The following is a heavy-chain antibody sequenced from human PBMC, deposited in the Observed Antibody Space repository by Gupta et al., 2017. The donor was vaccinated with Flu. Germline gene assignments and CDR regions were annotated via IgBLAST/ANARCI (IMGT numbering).Heavy chain of an antibody. CDR3: ARDYYGSGGWYFDL. J-gene: IGHJ2*01. V-gene: IGHV3-7*04. CDR1: GFTFSSYW. Sequence: EVQLVESGGGLVQPGGSLRLSCAASGFTFSSYWMSWVRQAPGKGLEWVANIKQDGSEKYYVDSVKGRFTISRDNAKNSLYLQMNSLRAEDTAVYYCARDYYGSGGWYFDLWGRGTLVTVSS. CDR2: IKQDGSEK. D-gene: IGHD3-10*01.